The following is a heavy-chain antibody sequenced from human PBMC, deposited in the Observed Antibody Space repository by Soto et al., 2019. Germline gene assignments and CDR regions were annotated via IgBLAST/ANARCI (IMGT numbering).Heavy chain of an antibody. D-gene: IGHD4-17*01. CDR3: ARDATVTTHYYYYYMDV. CDR1: GFTFSSYS. V-gene: IGHV3-48*04. Sequence: GGSLRLSCAASGFTFSSYSMNWVRQAPGKGLEWVSYISSSSTIYYADSVKGRFTISRDNAKNSLYLQMNSLRAEDTAVYYCARDATVTTHYYYYYMDVWGKGTTVTVSS. J-gene: IGHJ6*03. CDR2: ISSSSTI.